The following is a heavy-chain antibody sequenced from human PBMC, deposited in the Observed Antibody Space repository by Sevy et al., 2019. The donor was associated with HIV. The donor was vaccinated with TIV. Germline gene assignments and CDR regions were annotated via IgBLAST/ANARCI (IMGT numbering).Heavy chain of an antibody. J-gene: IGHJ4*02. D-gene: IGHD3-16*02. Sequence: GGSLRLSCSVSGFTFSNDGMDWVRQAPGKGLEWISYISADGGTIFYADSVKGRFTVSRDNAKKSLFLQMNSLRDEDTALYYCAKNIWGSFRYNDYWGQGTLVTVS. CDR1: GFTFSNDG. V-gene: IGHV3-48*02. CDR2: ISADGGTI. CDR3: AKNIWGSFRYNDY.